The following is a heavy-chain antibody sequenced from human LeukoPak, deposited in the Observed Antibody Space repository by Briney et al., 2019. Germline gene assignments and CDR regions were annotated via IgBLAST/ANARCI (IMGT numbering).Heavy chain of an antibody. V-gene: IGHV3-48*04. Sequence: GGSLRLSCAASGFTFNTFSMNWVRQAPGKGPEWVSYISSSGTTTYYADSVKGRFTISRDNAKNSLYLQINSLRAEDTAVYYCVRRGLIETEYLERWGQGTLVIVSS. D-gene: IGHD3-10*01. CDR3: VRRGLIETEYLER. CDR1: GFTFNTFS. CDR2: ISSSGTTT. J-gene: IGHJ1*01.